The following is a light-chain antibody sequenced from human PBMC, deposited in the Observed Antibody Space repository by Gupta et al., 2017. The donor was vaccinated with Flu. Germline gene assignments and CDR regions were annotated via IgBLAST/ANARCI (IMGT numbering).Light chain of an antibody. CDR3: QAWDSGVVV. Sequence: SSVLTQPPSVSVFPGQTATITCSGNKLGDKNASWYQQKAGQPPILILYHDAKRPSGIPERFSGSNSGNTATLTLRETQVVDEADYYCQAWDSGVVVFGGGIKLTVL. V-gene: IGLV3-1*01. CDR2: HDA. CDR1: KLGDKN. J-gene: IGLJ2*01.